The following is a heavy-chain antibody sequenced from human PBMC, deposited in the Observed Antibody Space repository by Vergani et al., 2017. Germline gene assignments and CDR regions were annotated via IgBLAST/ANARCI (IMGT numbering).Heavy chain of an antibody. CDR1: GGSISSYY. CDR2: IDYSGST. Sequence: QVQLQESGPGLVKPSETLSLTCTVSGGSISSYYWSWIRQPPGKGLEWIGYIDYSGSTNSNPSLKSRVTISVDTSKNQFSLKLSSVTAADTAVYYCARVDDILTGYTFDYWGQGTLVTVSS. J-gene: IGHJ4*02. D-gene: IGHD3-9*01. CDR3: ARVDDILTGYTFDY. V-gene: IGHV4-59*01.